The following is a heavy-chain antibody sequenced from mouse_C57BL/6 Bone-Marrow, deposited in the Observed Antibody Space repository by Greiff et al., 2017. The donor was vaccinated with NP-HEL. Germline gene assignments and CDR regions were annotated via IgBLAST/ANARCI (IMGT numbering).Heavy chain of an antibody. D-gene: IGHD3-2*02. Sequence: VKLQESGAELVRPGTSVKMSCKASGYTFTNYWIGWAKQRPGHGLEWIGDIYPGGGYTNYNEKFKGKATLTADKSSSTAYMQFSSLTSEDSAIYYCAVTAQATWFAYWGQGTLVTVSA. V-gene: IGHV1-63*01. CDR3: AVTAQATWFAY. CDR2: IYPGGGYT. CDR1: GYTFTNYW. J-gene: IGHJ3*01.